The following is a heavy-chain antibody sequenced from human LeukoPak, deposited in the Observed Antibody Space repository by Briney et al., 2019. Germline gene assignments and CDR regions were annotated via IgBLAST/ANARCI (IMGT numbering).Heavy chain of an antibody. V-gene: IGHV1-46*01. Sequence: ASVKVSCKAPGQTFTHNFMHRARQAPGQGLEWLGLINPSGSATTYPQKLQGRVTMTRDTSTNTVYMELSSLRSEDTAVYYCATDLPTGFGSTAYWGQGTLVTVSS. D-gene: IGHD3-10*01. J-gene: IGHJ4*02. CDR2: INPSGSAT. CDR3: ATDLPTGFGSTAY. CDR1: GQTFTHNF.